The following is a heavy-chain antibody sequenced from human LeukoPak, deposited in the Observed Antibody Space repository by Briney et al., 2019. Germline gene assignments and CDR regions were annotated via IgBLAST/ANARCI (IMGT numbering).Heavy chain of an antibody. J-gene: IGHJ4*02. Sequence: GGSLRLSCAVSGLTFSNYEMNWVRQAPGKGLEWVSYISSSGSTIYYADSVKGRFTISRDNAKNSLFLQMNSLRAEDTAVYYCASGCSGGSCLYFDYWGQGTLVTVSS. CDR1: GLTFSNYE. CDR3: ASGCSGGSCLYFDY. D-gene: IGHD2-15*01. CDR2: ISSSGSTI. V-gene: IGHV3-48*03.